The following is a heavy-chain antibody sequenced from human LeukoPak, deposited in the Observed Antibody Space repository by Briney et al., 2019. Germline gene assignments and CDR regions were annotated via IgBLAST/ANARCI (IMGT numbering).Heavy chain of an antibody. Sequence: HGASVKVSCKASGYTFTGHYMHWVRQAPGQGREWMGIMNPIGGSTRYAQKFQGRVTMTRDASTSTVYMELSSLRSEDTAVYYCARGGIAAAGMSFDYWGQGTLVTVCS. CDR2: MNPIGGST. CDR3: ARGGIAAAGMSFDY. D-gene: IGHD6-13*01. CDR1: GYTFTGHY. V-gene: IGHV1-46*01. J-gene: IGHJ4*02.